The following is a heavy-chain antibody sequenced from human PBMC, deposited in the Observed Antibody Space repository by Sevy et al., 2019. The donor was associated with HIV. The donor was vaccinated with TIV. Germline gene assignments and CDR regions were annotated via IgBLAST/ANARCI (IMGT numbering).Heavy chain of an antibody. J-gene: IGHJ4*02. CDR2: GNGSGSNT. Sequence: GGSLRLSCAASGFTFSNHVMNWVRQAPGKGLEWVSAGNGSGSNTYYADSVQGRFTISRDNSKNTLYLQMNTLSAEDTAVYYCVRRSSYSDSSGYYSFDYWGQGTLVTVSS. CDR1: GFTFSNHV. V-gene: IGHV3-23*01. D-gene: IGHD3-22*01. CDR3: VRRSSYSDSSGYYSFDY.